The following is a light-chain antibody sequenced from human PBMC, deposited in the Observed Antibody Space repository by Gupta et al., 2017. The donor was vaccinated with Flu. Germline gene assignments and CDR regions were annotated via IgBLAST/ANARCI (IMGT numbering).Light chain of an antibody. Sequence: DIQMTQSPSTLSATVGDRVTITCRASQNINNWLAWYQQKPGKAPKLLIYKVSNLESGVPSRFSGSGSGTKFSLAISSLQPDDLATYYCQQYYDYPRTFGQGTRVEIK. J-gene: IGKJ1*01. CDR1: QNINNW. CDR3: QQYYDYPRT. CDR2: KVS. V-gene: IGKV1-5*03.